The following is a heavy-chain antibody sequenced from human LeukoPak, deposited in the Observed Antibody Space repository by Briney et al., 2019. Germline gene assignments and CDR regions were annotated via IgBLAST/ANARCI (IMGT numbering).Heavy chain of an antibody. D-gene: IGHD3-9*01. V-gene: IGHV3-21*01. CDR1: GFTFSSYS. J-gene: IGHJ4*02. CDR3: ARGRDILTGYQYFDY. CDR2: ISSSSSYI. Sequence: PGGSLRLSCAASGFTFSSYSMNWVRQAPGKGLEWVPSISSSSSYIYYADSVKGRFTISRDNAKNSLYLQMNSLRAEDTAVYYCARGRDILTGYQYFDYWGQGTLVTVSS.